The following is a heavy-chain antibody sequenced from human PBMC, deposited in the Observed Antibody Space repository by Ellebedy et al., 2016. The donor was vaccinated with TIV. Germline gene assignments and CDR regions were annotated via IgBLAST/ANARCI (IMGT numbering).Heavy chain of an antibody. J-gene: IGHJ5*02. D-gene: IGHD4-17*01. Sequence: SETLSLTCAVYGGSFSDYYWSWIRQPPGKGLEWIGEINHSGSTNYNPSLKSRVTISVDTSKNQFSLKLSSVTAADTAVFYCARRGSYGDYAVQVNSWFDRWGRGALVTVAS. CDR1: GGSFSDYY. CDR3: ARRGSYGDYAVQVNSWFDR. CDR2: INHSGST. V-gene: IGHV4-34*01.